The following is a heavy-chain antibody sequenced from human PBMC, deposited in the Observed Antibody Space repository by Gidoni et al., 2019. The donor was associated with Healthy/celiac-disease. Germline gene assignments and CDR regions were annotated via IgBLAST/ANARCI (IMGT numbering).Heavy chain of an antibody. J-gene: IGHJ1*01. V-gene: IGHV3-11*01. CDR3: ASPLVVVAATFDFGGAEYFQH. Sequence: QGQLVESGGGLVKPGGSLRLSCSASGFTFRDYDMSWIRQAPGKGLECVSYISSSGSTIYYADSVKGRFTISRDNAKNSLYLQMNSLRAEDTAVYYCASPLVVVAATFDFGGAEYFQHWGQGTLVTVSS. D-gene: IGHD2-15*01. CDR2: ISSSGSTI. CDR1: GFTFRDYD.